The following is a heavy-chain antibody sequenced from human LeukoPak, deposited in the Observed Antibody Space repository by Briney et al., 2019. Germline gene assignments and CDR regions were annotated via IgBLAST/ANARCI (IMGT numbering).Heavy chain of an antibody. CDR2: ISSSGSTI. Sequence: PGGSLRLSCASSRFTFSSYEMMWVRQAPGKGLEWVSYISSSGSTIYYADSVKGRFTISRDNAKNSLYLQMNSLRAEDTAVYYCAELGITMIGGVWGKGTTVTISS. V-gene: IGHV3-48*03. CDR1: RFTFSSYE. D-gene: IGHD3-10*02. J-gene: IGHJ6*04. CDR3: AELGITMIGGV.